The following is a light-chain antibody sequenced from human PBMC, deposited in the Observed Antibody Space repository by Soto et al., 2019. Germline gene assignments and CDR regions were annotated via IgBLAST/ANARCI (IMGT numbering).Light chain of an antibody. CDR2: CAS. V-gene: IGKV3-15*01. Sequence: EIVVSQSPATLSASPGERVTLSCRASQYVARNLAWYQQKPGQPPRLLIYCASKRATSTPARFSGSGSGTEFTLTISSLQSEDLAVYYCQQCNNWPEYTFGQGTKLEIK. CDR3: QQCNNWPEYT. J-gene: IGKJ2*01. CDR1: QYVARN.